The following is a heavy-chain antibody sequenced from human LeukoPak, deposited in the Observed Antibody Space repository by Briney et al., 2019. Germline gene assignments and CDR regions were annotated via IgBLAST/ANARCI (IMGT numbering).Heavy chain of an antibody. CDR3: ARRDGYDPTTFDY. Sequence: GESLKISCQGSGYSFSSYWIGWVRQMPGKGLEWMGIIYPGDSDTRYSPSFQGQVTISADKSISTAYLQWSILKASDTAMYYCARRDGYDPTTFDYWGQGTLVTVSS. CDR2: IYPGDSDT. CDR1: GYSFSSYW. D-gene: IGHD5-24*01. V-gene: IGHV5-51*01. J-gene: IGHJ4*02.